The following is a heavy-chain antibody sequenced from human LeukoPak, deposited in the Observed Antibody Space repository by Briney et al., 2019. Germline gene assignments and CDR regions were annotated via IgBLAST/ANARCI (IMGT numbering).Heavy chain of an antibody. J-gene: IGHJ4*02. CDR2: ISSNGGST. D-gene: IGHD5-18*01. CDR3: ASSLFSYGYDY. V-gene: IGHV3-64*01. Sequence: GGSLRLSCAASGFTFSSYAMHWVRQAPGKGLEYVSAISSNGGSTYYANSVKGRFTISRDNSKNTLYLQMGSLRAEDMAVYYCASSLFSYGYDYWGQGTLVTVSS. CDR1: GFTFSSYA.